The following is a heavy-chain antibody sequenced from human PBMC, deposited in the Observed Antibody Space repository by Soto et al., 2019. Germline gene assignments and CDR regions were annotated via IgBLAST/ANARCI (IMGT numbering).Heavy chain of an antibody. J-gene: IGHJ5*02. CDR3: ARCLAVLRYFDWLMEDWFDP. CDR1: GYTFTSYG. Sequence: QVQLVQSGAEVKKPGASVKVSCKASGYTFTSYGISWVRQAPGQGLEWMGWISAYNGNTNYAQKLQGRVTMTTDTSTRTAYMEMRSLRSDDTAVYYCARCLAVLRYFDWLMEDWFDPWGQGTLVTVSS. D-gene: IGHD3-9*01. CDR2: ISAYNGNT. V-gene: IGHV1-18*04.